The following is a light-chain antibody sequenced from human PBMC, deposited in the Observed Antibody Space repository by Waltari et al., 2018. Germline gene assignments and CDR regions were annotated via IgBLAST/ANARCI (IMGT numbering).Light chain of an antibody. CDR2: RAS. CDR3: QQYYSTLAFT. J-gene: IGKJ3*01. CDR1: QSVLYSSNNKNY. Sequence: DIVMTQSPDSLAVSLGERATINCKSSQSVLYSSNNKNYLAWYQQKPGQPPKLLIYRASTRESGVPDRFRGSGSGTDFTLTISSLQAEDVAVYYCQQYYSTLAFTFGPGTKVDIK. V-gene: IGKV4-1*01.